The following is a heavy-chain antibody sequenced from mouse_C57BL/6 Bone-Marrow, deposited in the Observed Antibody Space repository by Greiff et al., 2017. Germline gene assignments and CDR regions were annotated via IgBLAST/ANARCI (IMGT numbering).Heavy chain of an antibody. J-gene: IGHJ2*01. V-gene: IGHV5-6*01. CDR2: LSSGGSYT. CDR1: GFTFSSYG. Sequence: EVMLVESGGDLVKPGGSLKLSCAASGFTFSSYGMSWVRQTPDKRLEWVATLSSGGSYTYYPDSVKGRVTISRDNAKNTLYLQMSSLKSEDTAMYYCARQGYDYLDYWGQGTTLTVSS. CDR3: ARQGYDYLDY. D-gene: IGHD2-3*01.